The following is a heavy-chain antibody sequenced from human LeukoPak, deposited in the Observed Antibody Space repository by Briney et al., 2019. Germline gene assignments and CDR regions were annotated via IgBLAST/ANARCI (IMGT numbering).Heavy chain of an antibody. V-gene: IGHV3-74*01. CDR3: ARDAVN. J-gene: IGHJ4*02. D-gene: IGHD6-19*01. CDR1: GFTFSYYW. CDR2: IDSDGSST. Sequence: GGSLTLSCAASGFTFSYYWMHWVRHGPGKGLVWVSRIDSDGSSTNYADSVKGRFTISRDNVKNTLYLQMNSLTAEDTAVYYCARDAVNWGQGTLVTVSS.